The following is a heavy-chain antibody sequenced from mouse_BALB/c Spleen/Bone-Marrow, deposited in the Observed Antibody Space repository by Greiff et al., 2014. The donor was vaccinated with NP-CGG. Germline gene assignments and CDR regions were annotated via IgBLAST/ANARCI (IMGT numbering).Heavy chain of an antibody. Sequence: VQLKESGPGLVKPSQSLSLTCTVAGYSITSDYAWNWILQFPGNKLEWMGYISYSDITSYNPSLKSRISITRDTSKNQFFLQLNSVTPEDTATYYCARSAGSSRYWYFDVWGAGTTVTVSS. CDR3: ARSAGSSRYWYFDV. V-gene: IGHV3-2*02. D-gene: IGHD1-1*01. CDR1: GYSITSDYA. CDR2: ISYSDIT. J-gene: IGHJ1*01.